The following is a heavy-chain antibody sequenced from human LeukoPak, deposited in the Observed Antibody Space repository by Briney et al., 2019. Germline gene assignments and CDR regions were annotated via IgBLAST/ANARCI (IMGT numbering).Heavy chain of an antibody. CDR2: IYSSGST. D-gene: IGHD2-15*01. CDR3: ARAPYCSGGSCYSGGWFGP. Sequence: PSETLSLTCTVSGGSISSGGYYWSWIRQHPGKGLEWIGYIYSSGSTYYNPSLKSRVTISVDTSKNQFSLKLSSVTAADTAVYYCARAPYCSGGSCYSGGWFGPWGQGTLVTVSS. V-gene: IGHV4-31*03. J-gene: IGHJ5*02. CDR1: GGSISSGGYY.